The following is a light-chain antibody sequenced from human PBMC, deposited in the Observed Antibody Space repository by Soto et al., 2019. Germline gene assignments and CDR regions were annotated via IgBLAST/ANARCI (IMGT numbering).Light chain of an antibody. CDR2: IND. CDR3: AAWDDSLNAL. V-gene: IGLV1-44*01. Sequence: QSALTQPPSASGTPGQMITMSCSGSSSNIGDNPVNWYQQLPGAAPKLLIYINDQRPSGVPDRFSGSKSGTSASLAISGLQPEDEADYYCAAWDDSLNALFGTGTKVTVL. CDR1: SSNIGDNP. J-gene: IGLJ1*01.